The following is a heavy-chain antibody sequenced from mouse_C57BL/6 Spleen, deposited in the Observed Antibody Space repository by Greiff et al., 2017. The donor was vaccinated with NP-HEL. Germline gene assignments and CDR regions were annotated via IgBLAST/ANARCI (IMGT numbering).Heavy chain of an antibody. Sequence: VQLKQSGPELVKPGASVKIPCKASGYTFTDYNMDWVKQSHGKSLEWIGDINPNNGGTIYNQKFKGKATLTVDKSSSTAYMELRSLTSEDTAVYYCARRERGAFAYWGQGTLVTVSA. J-gene: IGHJ3*01. D-gene: IGHD6-1*01. CDR1: GYTFTDYN. CDR3: ARRERGAFAY. CDR2: INPNNGGT. V-gene: IGHV1-18*01.